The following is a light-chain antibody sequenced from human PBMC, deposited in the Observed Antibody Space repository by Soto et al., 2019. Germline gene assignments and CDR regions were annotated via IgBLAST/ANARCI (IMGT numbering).Light chain of an antibody. CDR3: SAWDDSLKGYV. Sequence: QSVLTQPPSASGTPGQRVTISCSGSSSNIGSDFVYWYQQLPGTAPKLLIYHNYQRPSGVPDRFSGSKSGTSASLAISDLRSEDEGDYCSAWDDSLKGYVFGAGTKLTVL. J-gene: IGLJ1*01. V-gene: IGLV1-47*01. CDR2: HNY. CDR1: SSNIGSDF.